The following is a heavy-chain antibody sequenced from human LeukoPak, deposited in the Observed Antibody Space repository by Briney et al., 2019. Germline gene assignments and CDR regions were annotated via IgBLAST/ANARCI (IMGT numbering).Heavy chain of an antibody. CDR2: IYYSGST. CDR1: GGSISSYY. Sequence: SETLSLTCTVSGGSISSYYWSWIRQPPGKGLECIGYIYYSGSTNYNPSLKSRVTISVDTSKNQFSLKLSSVTAADTAVYYCERHGVLRFLEWSQNWFDPWGQGTMVTVSS. J-gene: IGHJ5*02. V-gene: IGHV4-59*08. D-gene: IGHD3-3*01. CDR3: ERHGVLRFLEWSQNWFDP.